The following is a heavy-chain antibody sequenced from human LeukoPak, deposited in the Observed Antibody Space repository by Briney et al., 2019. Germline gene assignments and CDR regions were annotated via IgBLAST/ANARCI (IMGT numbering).Heavy chain of an antibody. V-gene: IGHV1-69*05. CDR3: ARDGEATMVRFDI. CDR2: IIPIFGTA. Sequence: GASVKVSCKASGYTFTNYDINWVRQATGQGLEWMGGIIPIFGTANYAQKFQGRVTVTTDESTSTAYMELSSLRSEDTAVYYCARDGEATMVRFDIWGQGTMVTVSS. J-gene: IGHJ3*02. CDR1: GYTFTNYD. D-gene: IGHD3-10*01.